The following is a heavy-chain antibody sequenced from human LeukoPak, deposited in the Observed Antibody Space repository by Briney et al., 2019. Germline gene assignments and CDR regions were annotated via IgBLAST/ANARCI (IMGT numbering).Heavy chain of an antibody. CDR3: ARARGYSYGYSDY. D-gene: IGHD5-18*01. J-gene: IGHJ4*02. CDR1: GFTFSSYS. Sequence: GGSLRLSCAASGFTFSSYSMNWVRQAPGKGLEWVSYISSSSSIIDYADSVKGRFTISRDNAKNSLYLQMNSLRAEDTAVYYYARARGYSYGYSDYWGQGTLVTVSS. V-gene: IGHV3-48*01. CDR2: ISSSSSII.